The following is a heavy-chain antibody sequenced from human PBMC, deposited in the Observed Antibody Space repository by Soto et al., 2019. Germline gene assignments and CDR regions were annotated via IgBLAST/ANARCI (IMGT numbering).Heavy chain of an antibody. J-gene: IGHJ4*02. CDR3: AKDNDRGVINYFDY. CDR2: ISSRSGTI. Sequence: GGSLRLSCAASGFSFSDYYMTWIRQAPGQGLEWVSYISSRSGTIFYADSVKGRFTLSRDNSKNSMYLQMNSLRAEDTAVYYCAKDNDRGVINYFDYWGQGAQVTVSS. CDR1: GFSFSDYY. D-gene: IGHD3-10*02. V-gene: IGHV3-11*01.